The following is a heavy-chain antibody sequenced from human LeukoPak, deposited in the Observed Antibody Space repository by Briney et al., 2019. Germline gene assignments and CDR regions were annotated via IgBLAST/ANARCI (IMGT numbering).Heavy chain of an antibody. CDR1: GFTFSSYG. Sequence: PGGSLRLSCAASGFTFSSYGMSWVRQAPGKGLEWVSYISSSSSTIYYADSVKGRFTISRDNAKNSLFLQMNSLRAEDTAVYYCAREKDYSNYVFDYWGQGTLVTVSS. CDR3: AREKDYSNYVFDY. V-gene: IGHV3-48*01. J-gene: IGHJ4*02. CDR2: ISSSSSTI. D-gene: IGHD4-11*01.